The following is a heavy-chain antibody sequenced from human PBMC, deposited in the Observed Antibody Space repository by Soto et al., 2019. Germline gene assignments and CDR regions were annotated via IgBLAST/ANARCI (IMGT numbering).Heavy chain of an antibody. D-gene: IGHD3-10*01. V-gene: IGHV1-18*01. CDR2: ISAYNGNT. J-gene: IGHJ6*03. CDR3: ARVKSVRGGCPTTAAEYYYNMDV. Sequence: QVQLVQSGAEVKKPGASVKVSCTASGYTFSSYGISWVRQAPGQGLEWMAWISAYNGNTNYAQRLQGRVTLTTDTSTSTADRELRSLRSDDTAVYLCARVKSVRGGCPTTAAEYYYNMDVWGQGTTVTVSS. CDR1: GYTFSSYG.